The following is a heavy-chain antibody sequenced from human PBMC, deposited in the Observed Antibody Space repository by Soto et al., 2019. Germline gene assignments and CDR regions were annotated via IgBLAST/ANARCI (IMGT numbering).Heavy chain of an antibody. CDR2: INHSGST. J-gene: IGHJ6*03. V-gene: IGHV4-34*01. Sequence: SETLSLTCAVYGGSFSGYYWSWIRQPPGKGLEWIGEINHSGSTNYNPSLKSRVTISVDTSKNQFSLKLSSVTAADTAVYYCARGEAAADYYYYYYMDVWGKGTTVTVSS. CDR3: ARGEAAADYYYYYYMDV. CDR1: GGSFSGYY. D-gene: IGHD6-13*01.